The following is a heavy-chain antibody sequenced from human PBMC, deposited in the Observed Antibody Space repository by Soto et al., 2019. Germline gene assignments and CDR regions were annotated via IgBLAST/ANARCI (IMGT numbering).Heavy chain of an antibody. CDR3: ARPHYDFWSGYYRQPYFDY. D-gene: IGHD3-3*01. CDR2: INPSGGST. Sequence: GASVKVSCKSSGYTFTSYYMHWVRQAPGQGFEWMGIINPSGGSTSYAQKFQGRVTMTRDTSTSTVYMELSSLRSEDTAVYYCARPHYDFWSGYYRQPYFDYWGQGTPVTVS. V-gene: IGHV1-46*01. CDR1: GYTFTSYY. J-gene: IGHJ4*02.